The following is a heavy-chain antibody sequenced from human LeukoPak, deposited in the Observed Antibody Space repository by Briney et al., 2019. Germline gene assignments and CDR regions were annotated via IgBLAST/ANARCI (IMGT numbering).Heavy chain of an antibody. V-gene: IGHV4-59*12. D-gene: IGHD5-12*01. J-gene: IGHJ6*03. CDR1: GGSISSYY. CDR3: ARGRWMSNSPPYYYMDV. CDR2: IYYSGST. Sequence: SETLSLTCTVSGGSISSYYWSWIRQPPGKGLEWIGYIYYSGSTNYNPSLKSRVTISVDTSKNQFSLKLSSVTAADTAVYYCARGRWMSNSPPYYYMDVWGKGTTVTVSS.